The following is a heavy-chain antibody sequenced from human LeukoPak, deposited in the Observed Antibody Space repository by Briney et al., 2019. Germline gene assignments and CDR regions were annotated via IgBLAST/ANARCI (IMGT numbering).Heavy chain of an antibody. CDR2: ISSSSSTI. CDR1: GFTFSSYA. V-gene: IGHV3-48*01. J-gene: IGHJ4*02. Sequence: GGSLRLSCAASGFTFSSYAMSWVRQAPGKGLEWVSYISSSSSTIYYADSVKGRFTISRDNAKNSLYLQMNSLRAEDTAVYYCARERSSGSEWGQGTLVTVSS. D-gene: IGHD6-19*01. CDR3: ARERSSGSE.